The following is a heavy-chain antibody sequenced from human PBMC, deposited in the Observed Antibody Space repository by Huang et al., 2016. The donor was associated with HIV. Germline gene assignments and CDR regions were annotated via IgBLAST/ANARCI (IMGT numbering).Heavy chain of an antibody. CDR3: ARDHHDFWRGYRRMYFFDH. Sequence: QVQLQESGPGLLKPSETLSLTCTVSGGSISTHYWSWLRQPPGKGLEWIGSIDYSGSTSYSPSLRSRVTILLDTSKNQFSLMVNSVTAADTAMYYCARDHHDFWRGYRRMYFFDHWGQGTLVTVSS. V-gene: IGHV4-59*11. CDR2: IDYSGST. D-gene: IGHD3-3*01. CDR1: GGSISTHY. J-gene: IGHJ4*02.